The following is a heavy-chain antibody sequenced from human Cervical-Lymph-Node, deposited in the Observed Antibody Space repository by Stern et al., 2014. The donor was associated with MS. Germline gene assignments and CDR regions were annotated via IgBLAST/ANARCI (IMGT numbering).Heavy chain of an antibody. V-gene: IGHV4-61*01. CDR2: IYYSGSP. CDR3: ARMAYCSGGSCHPYYGMDV. J-gene: IGHJ6*02. D-gene: IGHD2-15*01. CDR1: GGSVSSGSYY. Sequence: QVQQQEPGPGLVKPSETLSLTCTVSGGSVSSGSYYWSWIRQPPGKGLEWIGYIYYSGSPHYKPSLKRRVTISVYTSKNQFSLKLSSVTAADTAVYYCARMAYCSGGSCHPYYGMDVWGQGTTVTVSS.